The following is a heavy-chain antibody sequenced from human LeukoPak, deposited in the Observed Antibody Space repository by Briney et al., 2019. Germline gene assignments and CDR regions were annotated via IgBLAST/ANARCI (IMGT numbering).Heavy chain of an antibody. Sequence: GGSLRLSCAASRFTFSSYSMNWVRQGPGKGLEWVSSISSSSSYIYYADSVKGRFTISRDNAKNSLYLQMNSLRAEDTAVYYCAELGITMIGGVWGKGTTVTISS. CDR1: RFTFSSYS. CDR2: ISSSSSYI. CDR3: AELGITMIGGV. D-gene: IGHD3-10*02. V-gene: IGHV3-21*01. J-gene: IGHJ6*04.